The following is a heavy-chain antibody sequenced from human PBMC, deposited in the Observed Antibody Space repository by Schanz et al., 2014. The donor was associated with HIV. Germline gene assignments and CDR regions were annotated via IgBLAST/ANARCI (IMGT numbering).Heavy chain of an antibody. Sequence: VHLVESGGGVAQPGRSLRLSCATSGFTFSSYGMHWVRQAPGKGLEWVSGISWNSGSIGYADSVKGRFTISRDNAKNSLYLQMNSLRAEDTALYYCAKETEQLRYLGYFDYWGQGTLVTVSS. D-gene: IGHD3-9*01. CDR3: AKETEQLRYLGYFDY. CDR1: GFTFSSYG. CDR2: ISWNSGSI. V-gene: IGHV3-9*01. J-gene: IGHJ4*02.